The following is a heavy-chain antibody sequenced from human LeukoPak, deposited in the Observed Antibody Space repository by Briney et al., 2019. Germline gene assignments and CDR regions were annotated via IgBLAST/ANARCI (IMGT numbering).Heavy chain of an antibody. D-gene: IGHD3-22*01. CDR3: ARGGLDYYDSSGYYEVLDY. V-gene: IGHV3-30-3*01. Sequence: GGSLGLSCAASGFTFSSYAMHWVRQAPGKGLEWVAVISYDGSNKYYADSVKGRFTISRDSAKNSLYLQMNSLRAEDTAVYYCARGGLDYYDSSGYYEVLDYWGQGTLVTVSS. J-gene: IGHJ4*02. CDR2: ISYDGSNK. CDR1: GFTFSSYA.